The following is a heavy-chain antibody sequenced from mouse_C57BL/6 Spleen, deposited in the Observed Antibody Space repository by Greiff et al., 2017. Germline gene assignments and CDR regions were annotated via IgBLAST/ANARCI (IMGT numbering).Heavy chain of an antibody. V-gene: IGHV1-81*01. D-gene: IGHD1-1*01. CDR2: IYPRSGNT. CDR3: ARLLDDDGSRDYAMDY. Sequence: VQLQQSGAELARPGASVKLSCKASVYTFTSYGISWVKQRTGQGLEWIGEIYPRSGNTYYNEKLKGKATLTADKSSSTAYMELRSLTSEDSAVYFCARLLDDDGSRDYAMDYWGQGTAVTVSS. J-gene: IGHJ4*01. CDR1: VYTFTSYG.